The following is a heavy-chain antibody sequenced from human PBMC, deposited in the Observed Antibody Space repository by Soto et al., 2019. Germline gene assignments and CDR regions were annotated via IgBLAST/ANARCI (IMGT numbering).Heavy chain of an antibody. CDR3: ARLPNKSPQN. V-gene: IGHV3-74*01. Sequence: EVQLVESGGGLVQPGGSLRPSCVASGFTFSSYWMHWVRHAPGKGLVWVSSISNDGSSTSYADPVKGRFTISRDNAKNTLYLQMNSLRAEDTAVYYCARLPNKSPQNWGQGTLVIVSP. CDR2: ISNDGSST. CDR1: GFTFSSYW. J-gene: IGHJ1*01.